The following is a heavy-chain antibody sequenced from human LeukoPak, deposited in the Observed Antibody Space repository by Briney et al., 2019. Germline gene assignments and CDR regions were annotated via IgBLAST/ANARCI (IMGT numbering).Heavy chain of an antibody. J-gene: IGHJ5*02. V-gene: IGHV1-2*02. CDR3: ARETTAKTEGATWGWFDP. D-gene: IGHD4/OR15-4a*01. Sequence: ASVKVSCRTSGYTFSDYKIHWVRQAPGQGLEWMGWINPNTGYTNPAQTFQGRVTMTGDTSISTAYMELRSVRSVDTALYFCARETTAKTEGATWGWFDPWGQGTLVTVSS. CDR2: INPNTGYT. CDR1: GYTFSDYK.